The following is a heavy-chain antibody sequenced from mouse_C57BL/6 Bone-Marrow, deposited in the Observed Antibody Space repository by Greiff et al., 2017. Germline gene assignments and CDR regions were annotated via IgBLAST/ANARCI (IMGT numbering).Heavy chain of an antibody. D-gene: IGHD2-12*01. CDR2: IYPGDGDT. Sequence: VQLQQSGPELVKPGASVKISCKASGYAFSSSWMNWVKQRPGKGLEWIGRIYPGDGDTNYNGKFKGKATLTADKSSSTAYMQRSSLTSEDSAVYFCARMGAYYSYYYAMDDWGQGTSVTVSS. CDR3: ARMGAYYSYYYAMDD. CDR1: GYAFSSSW. V-gene: IGHV1-82*01. J-gene: IGHJ4*01.